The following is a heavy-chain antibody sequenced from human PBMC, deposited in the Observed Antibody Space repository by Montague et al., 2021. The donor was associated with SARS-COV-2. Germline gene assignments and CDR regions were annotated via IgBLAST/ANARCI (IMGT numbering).Heavy chain of an antibody. CDR2: IYYSGST. V-gene: IGHV4-59*13. Sequence: SETLSLTCSVSGDSISSYYYNWIRQPPGKGLEWIGYIYYSGSTNYNPSLKSRVTISVDTSKNQFSLKLSSVTAADTAVYYCARGFDYWGQGTLVTVSS. CDR1: GDSISSYY. J-gene: IGHJ4*02. CDR3: ARGFDY.